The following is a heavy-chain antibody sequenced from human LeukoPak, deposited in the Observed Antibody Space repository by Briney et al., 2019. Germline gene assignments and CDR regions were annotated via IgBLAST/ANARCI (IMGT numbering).Heavy chain of an antibody. CDR2: ITGDGNTI. Sequence: GGSLGLSCAASGFTFSSYAMSWVRQAPGEGLEWVSSITGDGNTIIYADSVKGRFTISRDYSKNTLYLQMNSLRVEDTAIYYCARGGIAAAGYGVWGQGTLVTVSS. V-gene: IGHV3-23*01. CDR3: ARGGIAAAGYGV. CDR1: GFTFSSYA. D-gene: IGHD6-13*01. J-gene: IGHJ4*02.